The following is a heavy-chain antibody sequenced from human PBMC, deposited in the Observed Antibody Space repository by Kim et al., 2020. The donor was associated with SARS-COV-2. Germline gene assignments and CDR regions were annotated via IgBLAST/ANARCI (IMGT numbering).Heavy chain of an antibody. J-gene: IGHJ5*02. V-gene: IGHV4-59*13. D-gene: IGHD6-13*01. CDR2: IYYSGST. CDR1: GGSISSYY. CDR3: ARVGQSSSWSLRYNWFDP. Sequence: SETLSLTCTVSGGSISSYYWSWIRQPPGKGLEWIGYIYYSGSTNYNPSLKSRVTISVDTSKNQFSLKLSSVTAADTAVYYCARVGQSSSWSLRYNWFDPWGQGTLVTVSS.